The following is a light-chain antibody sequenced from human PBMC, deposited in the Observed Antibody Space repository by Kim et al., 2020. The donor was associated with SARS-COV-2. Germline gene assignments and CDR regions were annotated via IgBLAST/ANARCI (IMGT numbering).Light chain of an antibody. CDR3: SSYTSSSRV. CDR1: SSDVGGYNY. CDR2: EVS. J-gene: IGLJ3*02. Sequence: PVTCINIPCTGTSSDVGGYNYVSWYQQHPGKAPKLLIYEVSKRPSGVSNRFSGSKSGNTASLTISGLQAEDEADYYCSSYTSSSRVFGGGTQLTVL. V-gene: IGLV2-14*01.